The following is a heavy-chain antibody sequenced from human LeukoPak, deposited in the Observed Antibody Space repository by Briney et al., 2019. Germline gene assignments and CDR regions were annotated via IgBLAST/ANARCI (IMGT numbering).Heavy chain of an antibody. Sequence: GGSLRLSCAASGFTFSSYAMSWVRQAPGKGLEWVSAISGSGGSTYYADSVKGRFTISRDNSKNTLYLQMNSLRAEDTAVYYCAKTFYDYVSKGSNDAFDIWGQGTMVTVSS. CDR2: ISGSGGST. CDR3: AKTFYDYVSKGSNDAFDI. J-gene: IGHJ3*02. V-gene: IGHV3-23*01. CDR1: GFTFSSYA. D-gene: IGHD3-16*01.